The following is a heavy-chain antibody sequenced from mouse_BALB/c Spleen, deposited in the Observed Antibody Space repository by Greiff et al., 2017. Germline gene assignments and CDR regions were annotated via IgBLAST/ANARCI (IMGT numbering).Heavy chain of an antibody. Sequence: EVKLVESGGGLVQPGGSLKLSCAASGFTFSSYGMSWVRQTPDKRLELVATINSNGGSTYYPDSVKGRFTISRDNAKNTLYLQMSSLKSEDTAMYYCARERDYGSVFDYWGQGTTLTVSS. CDR1: GFTFSSYG. CDR2: INSNGGST. J-gene: IGHJ2*01. V-gene: IGHV5-6-3*01. D-gene: IGHD1-1*01. CDR3: ARERDYGSVFDY.